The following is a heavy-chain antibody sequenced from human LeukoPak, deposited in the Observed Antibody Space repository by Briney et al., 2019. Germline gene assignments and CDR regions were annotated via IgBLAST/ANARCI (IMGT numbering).Heavy chain of an antibody. J-gene: IGHJ3*02. V-gene: IGHV7-4-1*02. CDR3: AREDHYYDSSGYRAAAFDI. CDR2: INTNTGNP. D-gene: IGHD3-22*01. CDR1: GYTFTSYA. Sequence: ASVKVSCKASGYTFTSYAMNWVRQAPGQGLEWMGWINTNTGNPTYAQGFTGRFVFSLDTSVSTVYLQISSLKAEDTAVYYCAREDHYYDSSGYRAAAFDIWGQGTMVTVSS.